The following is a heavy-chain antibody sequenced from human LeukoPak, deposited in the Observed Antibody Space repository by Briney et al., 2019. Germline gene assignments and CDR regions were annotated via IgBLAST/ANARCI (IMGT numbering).Heavy chain of an antibody. Sequence: PSETLSLTCSVSGASVTMGSYYWAWIRQPPGKGLECIGTFHFRGSTYYNPSLKSRVTISVDTSMNQFSLKLSFVTTADTAVYYCARALGYCSGGSCTRGYNWFDPWGQGTLVTVPS. D-gene: IGHD2-15*01. CDR1: GASVTMGSYY. CDR3: ARALGYCSGGSCTRGYNWFDP. J-gene: IGHJ5*02. V-gene: IGHV4-39*01. CDR2: FHFRGST.